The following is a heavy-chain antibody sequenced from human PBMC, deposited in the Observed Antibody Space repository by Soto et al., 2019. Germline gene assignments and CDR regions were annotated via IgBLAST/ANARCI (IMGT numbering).Heavy chain of an antibody. V-gene: IGHV4-59*02. CDR2: MYFGGSF. CDR1: GASVSNGY. D-gene: IGHD3-22*01. J-gene: IGHJ5*02. CDR3: ARSYYDSTGFAVDP. Sequence: QMQLQASGPGLVKPSETLSLTCNVSGASVSNGYWSWIRQPPGMGLEWIGFMYFGGSFNYNPSLTSRATISVETSKNQFSMKLTSVTASDTAVYYCARSYYDSTGFAVDPWGQGTLVTVSS.